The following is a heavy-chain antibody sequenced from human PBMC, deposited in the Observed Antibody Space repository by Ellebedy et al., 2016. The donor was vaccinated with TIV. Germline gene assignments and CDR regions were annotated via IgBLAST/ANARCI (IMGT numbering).Heavy chain of an antibody. J-gene: IGHJ4*02. Sequence: GESLKISXKGSGFNFNTYWIAWVRQVPGKGLEWMGIIYPGNSDTRYSPSFQGQVTISADKSISTAYLQWSSLKASDTAMYYCARRRDGAMIDYWGQGTLVTVSS. V-gene: IGHV5-51*01. CDR3: ARRRDGAMIDY. CDR1: GFNFNTYW. CDR2: IYPGNSDT. D-gene: IGHD3-10*01.